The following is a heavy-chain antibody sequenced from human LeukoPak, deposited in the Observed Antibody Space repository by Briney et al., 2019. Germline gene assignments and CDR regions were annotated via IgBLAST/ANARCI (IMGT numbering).Heavy chain of an antibody. J-gene: IGHJ3*02. CDR2: INGDGGDT. CDR1: EFTFSSYW. Sequence: GGSLRLSCVASEFTFSSYWMHWVRQAPGKGLVWVSRINGDGGDTTYADSVKGRFTISRDNAKNTLYLQMNSLRAEDTAVYYCARAPGQNHAFDIWGQGTLVTVSS. CDR3: ARAPGQNHAFDI. V-gene: IGHV3-74*03.